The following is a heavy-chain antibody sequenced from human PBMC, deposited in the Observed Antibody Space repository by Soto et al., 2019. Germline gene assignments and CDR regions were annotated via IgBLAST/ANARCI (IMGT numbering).Heavy chain of an antibody. V-gene: IGHV1-18*01. CDR1: GYTFTSYG. Sequence: GASVKVSCKASGYTFTSYGISWVRQAPGQGLEWMGWISAYNGNTNYAQKLQGRVTMTTDTSTSTAYMELRSLRSDDTAVYYCASARNYYYDSSGYLGPDAFDIWGQGTMVTVSS. J-gene: IGHJ3*02. D-gene: IGHD3-22*01. CDR2: ISAYNGNT. CDR3: ASARNYYYDSSGYLGPDAFDI.